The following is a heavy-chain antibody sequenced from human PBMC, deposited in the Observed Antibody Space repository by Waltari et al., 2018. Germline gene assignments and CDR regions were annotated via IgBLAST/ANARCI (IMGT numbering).Heavy chain of an antibody. CDR3: ARALSGGDRPSWFDP. CDR2: SYHSGST. J-gene: IGHJ5*02. D-gene: IGHD3-10*01. V-gene: IGHV4-38-2*02. Sequence: QVQLQESGPGLVKPSETLSLTCTVSGYSISRGYYWGWTRQPPGKGLEWIGSSYHSGSTYYSPSLKSRVTISVDTSKNQFSLKLSSVTAADTAVYYCARALSGGDRPSWFDPWGQGTLVTVSS. CDR1: GYSISRGYY.